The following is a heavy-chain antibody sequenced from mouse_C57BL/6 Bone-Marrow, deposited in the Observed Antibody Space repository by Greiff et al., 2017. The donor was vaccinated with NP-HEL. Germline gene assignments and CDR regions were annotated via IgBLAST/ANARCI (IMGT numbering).Heavy chain of an antibody. CDR2: IDPENGDT. Sequence: VHVKQSGAELVRPGASVKLSCTASGFNIKDDYMHWVKQRPEQGLEWIGWIDPENGDTEYASKFQGKATITADTSSNTAYLQLSSLTSEDTAVYYCTRGGLYYDFDYWGQGTTLTVSS. J-gene: IGHJ2*01. V-gene: IGHV14-4*01. D-gene: IGHD2-4*01. CDR1: GFNIKDDY. CDR3: TRGGLYYDFDY.